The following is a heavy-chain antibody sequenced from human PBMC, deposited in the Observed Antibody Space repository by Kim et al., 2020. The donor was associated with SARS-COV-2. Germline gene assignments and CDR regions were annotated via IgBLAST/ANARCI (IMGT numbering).Heavy chain of an antibody. J-gene: IGHJ4*02. CDR1: GGSFSGYY. V-gene: IGHV4-34*01. CDR3: ARGPLSSPGDY. D-gene: IGHD6-13*01. CDR2: INHSGST. Sequence: SETLSLTCAVYGGSFSGYYWSWIRQPPGKGLEWIGEINHSGSTNYNPSLKSRVTISVDTSKNQFSLKLSSVTAADTAVYYCARGPLSSPGDYWGQGTLVTVSS.